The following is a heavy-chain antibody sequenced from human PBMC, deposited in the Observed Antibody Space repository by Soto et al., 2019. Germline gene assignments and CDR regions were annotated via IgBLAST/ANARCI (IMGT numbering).Heavy chain of an antibody. CDR3: APVRNFDKLFSL. V-gene: IGHV4-34*01. D-gene: IGHD3-9*01. CDR2: INQGGST. Sequence: SETLSLTCAVYGGYFSNYYWSWIRQPTGKGLEWIGEINQGGSTTYNPSLKSRVTMSLDTPKNQYFLKLNSVTAADTAVYYGAPVRNFDKLFSLWGQGTPVTVSS. J-gene: IGHJ4*02. CDR1: GGYFSNYY.